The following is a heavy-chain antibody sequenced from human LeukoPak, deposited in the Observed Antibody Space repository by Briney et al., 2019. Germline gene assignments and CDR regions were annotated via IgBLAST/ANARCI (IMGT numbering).Heavy chain of an antibody. Sequence: GGSLRLSCAASGFTFSSYAMTWVRQAPGKGLEWVSSISGSGGSTNYADSVKGRVTISRDNSQNTLYLQMNSLRAGDTAVYYCAPRPTVTIDYWGQGTLVTVSS. CDR2: ISGSGGST. D-gene: IGHD4-17*01. J-gene: IGHJ4*02. CDR1: GFTFSSYA. V-gene: IGHV3-23*01. CDR3: APRPTVTIDY.